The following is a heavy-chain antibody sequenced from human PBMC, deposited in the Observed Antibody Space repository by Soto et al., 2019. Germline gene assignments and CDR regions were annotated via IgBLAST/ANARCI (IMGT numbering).Heavy chain of an antibody. CDR2: ISAYNGNT. CDR3: ARRLKADYYDSSGYYGHYFDY. D-gene: IGHD3-22*01. CDR1: GYTFTSYG. J-gene: IGHJ4*02. Sequence: ASVKVSCKASGYTFTSYGISWVRQAPGQGLEWMGWISAYNGNTNYAQKLQGRVTMTTDTSTSTAYMELRSLRSDDTAVYYCARRLKADYYDSSGYYGHYFDYWGQGTLVTVSS. V-gene: IGHV1-18*01.